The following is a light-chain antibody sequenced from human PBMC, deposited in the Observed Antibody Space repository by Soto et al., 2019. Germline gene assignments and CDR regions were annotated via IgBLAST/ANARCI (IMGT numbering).Light chain of an antibody. J-gene: IGLJ2*01. Sequence: QSALTQPASVSGSPGQSITISCTGTSSDVGGYNYVSWYQQHPGKAPKLMIYDVSNRPSGVSNRFSGSKSGNTASLTISGLQAEDGADYYCSSYTSSRIVVFGGGTKLTVL. CDR2: DVS. CDR1: SSDVGGYNY. CDR3: SSYTSSRIVV. V-gene: IGLV2-14*01.